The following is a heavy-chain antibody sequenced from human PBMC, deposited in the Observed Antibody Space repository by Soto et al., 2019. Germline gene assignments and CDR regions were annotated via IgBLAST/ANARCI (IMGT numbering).Heavy chain of an antibody. J-gene: IGHJ4*02. CDR1: GGTFSSYA. D-gene: IGHD2-2*01. V-gene: IGHV1-69*13. CDR2: IIPIFGTA. Sequence: SVKVSCKASGGTFSSYAISWVRQAPGQGLEWMGGIIPIFGTANYAQKFQGRVTITADESTSTAYMELSSLRSEDTAVYYCARVAPGCSSTSCLSYFDYWGQGTLVTVSS. CDR3: ARVAPGCSSTSCLSYFDY.